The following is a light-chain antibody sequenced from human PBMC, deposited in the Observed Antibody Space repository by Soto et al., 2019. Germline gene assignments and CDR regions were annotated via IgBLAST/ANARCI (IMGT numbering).Light chain of an antibody. CDR1: SSNIGAGRD. CDR3: QSFDSSLSAYV. J-gene: IGLJ1*01. V-gene: IGLV1-40*01. Sequence: QSVLTPPPSVSGAPGQRVTISCTRSSSNIGAGRDVHWYQQLPGTAPRLLIYGNNNRPSGVPDRFSASKSGTSASLAITGLQAEDEADFYCQSFDSSLSAYVFGTGTKVTVL. CDR2: GNN.